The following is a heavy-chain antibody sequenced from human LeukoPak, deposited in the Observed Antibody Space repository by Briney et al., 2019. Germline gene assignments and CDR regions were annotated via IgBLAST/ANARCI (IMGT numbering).Heavy chain of an antibody. Sequence: GRSLRLSCAASGFTFDDYAMHWVRQAPGKGLEWVSGISWNSGSIGYADSVKGRFTISRDNAKNSLYLQMNSLRAEDTALYYCAKSSPGDRDNLFELWGRGTLVTVSS. CDR2: ISWNSGSI. CDR1: GFTFDDYA. CDR3: AKSSPGDRDNLFEL. J-gene: IGHJ2*01. D-gene: IGHD5-24*01. V-gene: IGHV3-9*01.